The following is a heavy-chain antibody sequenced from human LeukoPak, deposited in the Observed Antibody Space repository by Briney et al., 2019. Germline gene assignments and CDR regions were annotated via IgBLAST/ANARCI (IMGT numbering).Heavy chain of an antibody. CDR2: IIPILGIA. CDR3: ARDGYYDSSGSDDY. V-gene: IGHV1-69*04. D-gene: IGHD3-22*01. Sequence: GSSVKVSCKASGGTFSSYTISWVRQAPGQGLEWMGRIIPILGIANYAQKFQGRVTITADKSTSTAYMELSSLRSDDTAVYYCARDGYYDSSGSDDYWGQGTLVTVSS. J-gene: IGHJ4*02. CDR1: GGTFSSYT.